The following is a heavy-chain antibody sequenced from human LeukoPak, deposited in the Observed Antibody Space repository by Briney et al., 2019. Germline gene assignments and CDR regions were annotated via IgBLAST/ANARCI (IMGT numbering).Heavy chain of an antibody. D-gene: IGHD6-19*01. Sequence: KTGGSLRLSCAASGFTFDDYGMSWVRQAPGKGLEWVSSISSSSSYIYYADSVKGRFTISRDNAKNSLYLQMNSLRAEDTAVYYCARASSGWPDYYYYMDVWGKGTTVTVSS. V-gene: IGHV3-21*01. CDR1: GFTFDDYG. CDR2: ISSSSSYI. CDR3: ARASSGWPDYYYYMDV. J-gene: IGHJ6*03.